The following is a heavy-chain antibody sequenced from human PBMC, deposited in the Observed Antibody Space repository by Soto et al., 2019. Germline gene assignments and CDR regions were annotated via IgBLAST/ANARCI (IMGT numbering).Heavy chain of an antibody. CDR1: GGSISSYY. D-gene: IGHD3-22*01. V-gene: IGHV4-59*12. Sequence: SETLSLTCTVSGGSISSYYWSWIRQPPGKGLEWIGYIYYSGSTNYNPSLKSRVTISVDTSKNQFSLRVSSVTAADTAVYYCARANYFEISGSFDYCRHG. CDR2: IYYSGST. CDR3: ARANYFEISGSFDY. J-gene: IGHJ4*01.